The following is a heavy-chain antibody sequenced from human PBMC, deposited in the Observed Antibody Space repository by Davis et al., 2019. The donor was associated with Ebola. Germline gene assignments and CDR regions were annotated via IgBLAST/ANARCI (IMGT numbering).Heavy chain of an antibody. V-gene: IGHV3-7*03. D-gene: IGHD2-15*01. CDR3: ARDGGCSGGSCYGWFDP. J-gene: IGHJ5*02. Sequence: PGGSLRLSCAASGFTFSSYWMSWVRQAPGKGLEWVANIKQDGSEKYYVDSVKGRFTISRDNAKNSLYLQMNSLRAEDTAVYYCARDGGCSGGSCYGWFDPWGQGTLVTVSS. CDR1: GFTFSSYW. CDR2: IKQDGSEK.